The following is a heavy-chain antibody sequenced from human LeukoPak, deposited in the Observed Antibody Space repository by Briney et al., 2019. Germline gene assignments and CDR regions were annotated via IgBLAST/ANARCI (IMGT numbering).Heavy chain of an antibody. CDR1: GYTFTDYY. D-gene: IGHD2-2*01. CDR2: IIPILGIA. Sequence: SVTVSCTASGYTFTDYYMHWVRQAPRQGLEWMGRIIPILGIANYAQKFQGRVMITADKSTSTAYMELSSLRAEDTAVYYCARAPSNQLLWGGYYGMDVWGQGTTVTVSS. J-gene: IGHJ6*02. V-gene: IGHV1-69*04. CDR3: ARAPSNQLLWGGYYGMDV.